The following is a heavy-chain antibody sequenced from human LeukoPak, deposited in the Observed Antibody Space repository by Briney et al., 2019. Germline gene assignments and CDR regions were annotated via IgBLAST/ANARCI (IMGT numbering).Heavy chain of an antibody. J-gene: IGHJ6*02. V-gene: IGHV3-33*01. D-gene: IGHD3-22*01. CDR1: GFTFSSYG. Sequence: GGSLRLSCAASGFTFSSYGMHWVRQAPGKGLEWVAVIWYDGSNKYYADSVKGRFTISRDNSKNTLYLQMNSLRAEDTAVYYCARDQGYYDSSGYYYGMDVWGQGTTVTVSS. CDR2: IWYDGSNK. CDR3: ARDQGYYDSSGYYYGMDV.